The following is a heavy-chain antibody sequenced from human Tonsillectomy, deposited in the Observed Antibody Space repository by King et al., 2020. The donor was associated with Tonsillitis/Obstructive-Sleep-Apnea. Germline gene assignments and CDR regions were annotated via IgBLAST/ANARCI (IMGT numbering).Heavy chain of an antibody. Sequence: VQLQESGPGLVKPSETLSLTCTVSGDSINSYYWSWIRQPPGKGLEWIGYISYSGNTNYNPSLKSRVTISIDTSKNQFSLKLRSVTAADTAVYYCAGSKGSGSYFDYWGQGNLVTVSS. D-gene: IGHD3-3*01. V-gene: IGHV4-59*01. CDR3: AGSKGSGSYFDY. CDR1: GDSINSYY. J-gene: IGHJ4*02. CDR2: ISYSGNT.